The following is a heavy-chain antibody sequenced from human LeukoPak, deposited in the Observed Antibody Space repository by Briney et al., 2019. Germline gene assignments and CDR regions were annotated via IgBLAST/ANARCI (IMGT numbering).Heavy chain of an antibody. Sequence: PGGSLRLSCVASGFTFSSYEMNWVRQAPGKGLEWVSYIGSSGSGIYYGDSVKGRFTMSRDNAKNSLYLQMNSLGAEDTAIYYCARGGSSYQAFDYWGQGTLVTVSS. CDR2: IGSSGSGI. V-gene: IGHV3-48*03. CDR1: GFTFSSYE. CDR3: ARGGSSYQAFDY. J-gene: IGHJ4*02. D-gene: IGHD3-3*01.